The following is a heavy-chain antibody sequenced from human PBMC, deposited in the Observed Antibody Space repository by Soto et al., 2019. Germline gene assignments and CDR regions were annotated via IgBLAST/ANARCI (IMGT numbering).Heavy chain of an antibody. CDR3: TTGLLRSGGAFDI. CDR2: ISSSSSTI. D-gene: IGHD4-17*01. CDR1: GFTFSTYS. J-gene: IGHJ3*02. Sequence: GGSLRLSCAASGFTFSTYSMNWVRQAPGKGLEWVSYISSSSSTIFYTDSVKGRFTVSRDNAKNSLYLQMNSLKTEDTAVYYCTTGLLRSGGAFDIRGQGTMVTVPS. V-gene: IGHV3-48*01.